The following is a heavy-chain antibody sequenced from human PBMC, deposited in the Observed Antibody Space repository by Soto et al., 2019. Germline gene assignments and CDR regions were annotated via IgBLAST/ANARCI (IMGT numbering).Heavy chain of an antibody. Sequence: PGESLKISCKGSGYRFTTSWIAWVRQMPGKGLEWAGIFLPVDSDTTYSPSCQGRAPISADMSITPPYRHGRGLKPPDTAIYYGARGISGRSAADYFDPWGQGTLVTVSS. CDR3: ARGISGRSAADYFDP. V-gene: IGHV5-51*01. CDR1: GYRFTTSW. D-gene: IGHD6-25*01. J-gene: IGHJ5*02. CDR2: FLPVDSDT.